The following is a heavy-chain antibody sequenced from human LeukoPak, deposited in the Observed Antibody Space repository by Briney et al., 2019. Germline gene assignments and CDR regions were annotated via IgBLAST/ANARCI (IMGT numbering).Heavy chain of an antibody. D-gene: IGHD5-18*01. CDR2: IIPILGIA. V-gene: IGHV1-69*04. Sequence: GASVKVSCKASGGTFSNYAISWVRQAPGQGLEWVGRIIPILGIANYAQKFQGRVTITADKSTSTAYMALSSLRSEDTAMYYCVRGHTTMVTGRAFDIWGQGTMVTVSS. CDR3: VRGHTTMVTGRAFDI. CDR1: GGTFSNYA. J-gene: IGHJ3*02.